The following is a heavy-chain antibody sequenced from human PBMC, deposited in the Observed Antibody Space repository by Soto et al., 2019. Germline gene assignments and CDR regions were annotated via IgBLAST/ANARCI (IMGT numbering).Heavy chain of an antibody. V-gene: IGHV3-21*06. CDR3: ARRAVTTYHFFDY. CDR2: IHRASTYI. CDR1: VFTFSSFD. D-gene: IGHD4-17*01. J-gene: IGHJ4*02. Sequence: PGGSLRLSCATSVFTFSSFDMDWVRQAPGKGLEWVSSIHRASTYIYYADSVRGRFTISRDNAKSSLYLQMNSLTVEDTAVYYCARRAVTTYHFFDYWGQGALVTVS.